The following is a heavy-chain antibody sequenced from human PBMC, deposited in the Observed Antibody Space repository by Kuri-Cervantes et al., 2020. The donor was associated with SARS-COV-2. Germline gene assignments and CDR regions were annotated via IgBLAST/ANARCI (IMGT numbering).Heavy chain of an antibody. Sequence: GESLKISCKGSGYTFTNYWIGWVRQMPGKGLEWMGIIYPGDSDTRYSPSFQGQVTISADKSINTAFLQWSSLKASDTAIYYCARRAYGEEVDYYCMDVWGKGTTVTVSS. D-gene: IGHD4-17*01. J-gene: IGHJ6*03. CDR1: GYTFTNYW. V-gene: IGHV5-51*01. CDR3: ARRAYGEEVDYYCMDV. CDR2: IYPGDSDT.